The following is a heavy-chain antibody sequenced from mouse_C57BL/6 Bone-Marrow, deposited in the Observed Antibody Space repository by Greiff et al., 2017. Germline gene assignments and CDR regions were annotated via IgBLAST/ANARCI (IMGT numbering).Heavy chain of an antibody. CDR1: GYAFSSSW. Sequence: QVQLKQSGPELVKPGASVKISCKASGYAFSSSWMNWVKQRPGKGLEWIGRIYPGDGDTNYNGKFKGKATLTADKSSSTAYMQLSSLTSEDSAVYFCAREGDYDDTFDNWGQGTTLTVSS. J-gene: IGHJ2*01. V-gene: IGHV1-82*01. CDR3: AREGDYDDTFDN. D-gene: IGHD2-4*01. CDR2: IYPGDGDT.